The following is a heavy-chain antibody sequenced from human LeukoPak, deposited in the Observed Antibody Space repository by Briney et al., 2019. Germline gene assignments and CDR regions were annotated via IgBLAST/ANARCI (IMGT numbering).Heavy chain of an antibody. V-gene: IGHV3-21*01. D-gene: IGHD6-13*01. Sequence: PRGSLRLSCAASGFTFSSYSMNWVRQAPGKRLEWVSSISSSRSYIYYADSVEGRFTISRDNAKNSLYLQMNSLRAEDTAVYYCARDQQLEAGQDYWGQGTLVTVSS. CDR3: ARDQQLEAGQDY. J-gene: IGHJ4*02. CDR2: ISSSRSYI. CDR1: GFTFSSYS.